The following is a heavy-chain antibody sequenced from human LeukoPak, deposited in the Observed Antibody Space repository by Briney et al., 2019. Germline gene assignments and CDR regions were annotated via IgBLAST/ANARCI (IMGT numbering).Heavy chain of an antibody. Sequence: SQTLSLTCAISGDSVSSNNGDWNWIRQSPSRGLEWLGRTYYRSEWYDDYAESMKGRITISPDTSKNQFSLHVYAVTPEDTAVYYCARDVGTSGWHTFDYWGQGTLVTVSS. J-gene: IGHJ4*02. V-gene: IGHV6-1*01. D-gene: IGHD6-19*01. CDR3: ARDVGTSGWHTFDY. CDR1: GDSVSSNNGD. CDR2: TYYRSEWYD.